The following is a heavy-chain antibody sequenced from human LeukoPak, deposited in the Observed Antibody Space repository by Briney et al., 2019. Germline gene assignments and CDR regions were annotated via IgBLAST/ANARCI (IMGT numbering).Heavy chain of an antibody. CDR1: DGSISNYY. CDR3: ARSTGNYRELDY. Sequence: SETLSLTCTVSDGSISNYYWSWIRQPPGKGPEWIGYISYSGSTNYNPSLKSRVTISVDTSKNQFSLRLRSVTAAATAVYYCARSTGNYRELDYWGQGTLVTVSS. D-gene: IGHD3-9*01. V-gene: IGHV4-59*08. CDR2: ISYSGST. J-gene: IGHJ4*02.